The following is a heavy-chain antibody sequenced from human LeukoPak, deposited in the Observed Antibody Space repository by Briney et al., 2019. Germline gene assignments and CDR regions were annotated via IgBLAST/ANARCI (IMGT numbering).Heavy chain of an antibody. V-gene: IGHV3-48*03. J-gene: IGHJ4*02. CDR2: ISGGGSTI. CDR1: GFTFSSYE. CDR3: ARLSGGATYFDY. Sequence: PGGSLRLSCVASGFTFSSYELNWVRQAPGKGLEWVSYISGGGSTIYYADSVKGRFTLSRDNAKNSLYLQLNSLRAEDTAVYFCARLSGGATYFDYWGQGTLVTISS. D-gene: IGHD1-26*01.